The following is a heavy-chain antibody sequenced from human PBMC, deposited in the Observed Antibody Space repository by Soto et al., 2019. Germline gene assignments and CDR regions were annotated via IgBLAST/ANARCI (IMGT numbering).Heavy chain of an antibody. CDR1: GYTFTSYG. CDR2: ISAYNGNT. D-gene: IGHD3-22*01. CDR3: ARDYYDSSGYYLGRYFDL. J-gene: IGHJ2*01. Sequence: AASVEVSCKASGYTFTSYGISWVRQAPGQGLEWMGWISAYNGNTNYAQKLQGRVTMTTDTSTSTAYMELRSLRSDDTAVYYCARDYYDSSGYYLGRYFDLWGRGTLVTVSS. V-gene: IGHV1-18*04.